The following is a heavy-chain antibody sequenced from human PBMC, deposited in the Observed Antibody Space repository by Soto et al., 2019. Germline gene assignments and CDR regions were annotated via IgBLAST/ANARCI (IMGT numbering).Heavy chain of an antibody. CDR3: GRGASWGDYYFPF. J-gene: IGHJ4*02. CDR2: ISSSGFYI. Sequence: LEWVSSISSSGFYIYYSDSVKDRFTISRDNARNSLYLQMSSLRVEDTAVYFCGRGASWGDYYFPFWGQGTLVTVSS. D-gene: IGHD3-16*01. V-gene: IGHV3-21*01.